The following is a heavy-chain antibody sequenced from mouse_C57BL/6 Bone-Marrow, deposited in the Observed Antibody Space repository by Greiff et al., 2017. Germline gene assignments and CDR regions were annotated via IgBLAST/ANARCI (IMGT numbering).Heavy chain of an antibody. V-gene: IGHV3-5*01. CDR1: GISITTGNYR. D-gene: IGHD1-2*01. CDR3: AREDYYGRYWYFDV. Sequence: DVQLQESGPGLVKPSQTVFLTCTVTGISITTGNYRWSWIRQFPGNKLEWIGYLYYSGTITYNPSPTSRTTITRDTPKNQFFLEMNSLTAEDTATYYCAREDYYGRYWYFDVWGTGTTVTVSS. J-gene: IGHJ1*03. CDR2: LYYSGTI.